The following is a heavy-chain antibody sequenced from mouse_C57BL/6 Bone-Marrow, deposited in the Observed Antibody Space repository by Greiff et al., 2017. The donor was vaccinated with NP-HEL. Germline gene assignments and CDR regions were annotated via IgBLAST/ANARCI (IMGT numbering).Heavy chain of an antibody. J-gene: IGHJ2*01. V-gene: IGHV5-4*01. Sequence: EVMLVESGGGLVKPGGSLKLSCAASGFTFSSYAMSWVRQTPEKRLEWVATISDGGSYTYYPDNVKGRFTISRDNAKNNLYLQMSHLKSEDTARYYCARDGSTDYWGQGTTLTVAS. CDR3: ARDGSTDY. CDR1: GFTFSSYA. CDR2: ISDGGSYT.